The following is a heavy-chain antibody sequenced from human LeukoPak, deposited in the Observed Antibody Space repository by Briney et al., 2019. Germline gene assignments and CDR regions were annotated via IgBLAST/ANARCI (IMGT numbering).Heavy chain of an antibody. CDR2: ISSSSSYI. V-gene: IGHV3-21*01. J-gene: IGHJ6*04. CDR1: GFTLSSYS. Sequence: GGSLRLSCAASGFTLSSYSMNWVRQAPGKGLEWVSSISSSSSYINYADSVKGRFTISRDNAKNSLYLQMNSLRAEDTAVYYCASSKEEKGKSPLDVWGKGTTVTVSS. CDR3: ASSKEEKGKSPLDV. D-gene: IGHD1-14*01.